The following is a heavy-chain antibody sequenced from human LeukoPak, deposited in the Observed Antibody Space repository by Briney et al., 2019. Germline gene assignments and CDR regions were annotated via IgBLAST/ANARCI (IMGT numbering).Heavy chain of an antibody. V-gene: IGHV3-21*06. J-gene: IGHJ4*02. D-gene: IGHD1-26*01. CDR2: VSPGSTGI. CDR3: AKSHIVEVTRDLDY. CDR1: GFTFSSYS. Sequence: PGGSLRLSCAASGFTFSSYSMHWVRQAPGKGLEWVAVVSPGSTGIFYADSLKGRFTISRDNAKNLLYLQMNSLRAEDTAVYYCAKSHIVEVTRDLDYWGQGTLVTVSS.